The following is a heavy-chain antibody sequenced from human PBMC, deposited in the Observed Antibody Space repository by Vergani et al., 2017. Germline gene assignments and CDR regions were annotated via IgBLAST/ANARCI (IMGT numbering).Heavy chain of an antibody. Sequence: QGQLAQSGAEVKKPGSSVKVSCKASGGTLSSNSISWVRQAPGQGLEWVGRIIPIFGTTSYAQKFQGRVTILADESTSTAYMELSSIRSEDTAVYYCARSSGYYSSYFAFWGQGTLVTVSS. J-gene: IGHJ4*02. D-gene: IGHD3-22*01. CDR2: IIPIFGTT. CDR1: GGTLSSNS. CDR3: ARSSGYYSSYFAF. V-gene: IGHV1-69*13.